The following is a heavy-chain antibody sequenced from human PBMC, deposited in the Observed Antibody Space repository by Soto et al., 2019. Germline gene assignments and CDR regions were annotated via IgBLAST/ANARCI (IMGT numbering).Heavy chain of an antibody. CDR1: GGTFSSYT. Sequence: SVKVSCKASGGTFSSYTVSWVRQAPGQGLEWMGRIIPILGIANYAQKFQGRVTITADKSTSTAYMELSSLRSEDTAVYYCARDLPVTGNAFDIWGQGTMVT. D-gene: IGHD4-17*01. CDR2: IIPILGIA. V-gene: IGHV1-69*04. CDR3: ARDLPVTGNAFDI. J-gene: IGHJ3*02.